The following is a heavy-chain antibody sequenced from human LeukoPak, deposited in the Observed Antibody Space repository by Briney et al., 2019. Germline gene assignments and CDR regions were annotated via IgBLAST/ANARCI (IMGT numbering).Heavy chain of an antibody. CDR2: IKQDGSEI. J-gene: IGHJ5*02. CDR3: ARGHSGRWFWWFGA. CDR1: GFTFSSYW. D-gene: IGHD1-26*01. V-gene: IGHV3-7*04. Sequence: GGSLRLSCAASGFTFSSYWMSWVRQAPGRGLQWVASIKQDGSEIYYVESVKGRFSISRDNDKNSLSLRMNSLRAEDTAVYYCARGHSGRWFWWFGAWGQGTLVTVSS.